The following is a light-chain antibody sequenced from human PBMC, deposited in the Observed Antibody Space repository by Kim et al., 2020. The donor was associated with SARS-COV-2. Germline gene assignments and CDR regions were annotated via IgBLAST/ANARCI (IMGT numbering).Light chain of an antibody. V-gene: IGKV3-20*01. J-gene: IGKJ1*01. Sequence: EIVLTQSPGTLSLSPGERATLSCRASQSVSSNYLAWYQQKPGQSPRLLIYGASNRATGIPDRFSGSGSGTEFTLTISRLEPEDFAVYYCHLYGIPPRTFGQGTKVEIK. CDR2: GAS. CDR1: QSVSSNY. CDR3: HLYGIPPRT.